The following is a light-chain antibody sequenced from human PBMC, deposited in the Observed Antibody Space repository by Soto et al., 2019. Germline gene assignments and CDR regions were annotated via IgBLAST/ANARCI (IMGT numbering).Light chain of an antibody. Sequence: VLTQSPSASASLGASVKLTCTLSSGHSSYAIAWHQQQPEKGPRYLMKFNSDGSHSKGDGIPDRFSGSSSGAERYLTISRLQSEDEADYYCQTWDSGIWVFGGGTQLTVL. J-gene: IGLJ3*02. V-gene: IGLV4-69*01. CDR2: FNSDGSH. CDR1: SGHSSYA. CDR3: QTWDSGIWV.